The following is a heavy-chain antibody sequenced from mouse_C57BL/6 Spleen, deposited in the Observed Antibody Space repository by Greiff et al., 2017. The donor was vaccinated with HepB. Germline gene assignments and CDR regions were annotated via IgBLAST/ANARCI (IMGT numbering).Heavy chain of an antibody. J-gene: IGHJ3*01. CDR2: INPNNGGT. CDR3: ARPAYYDYDDWFAY. CDR1: GYTFTDYN. Sequence: SGPELVKPGASVKMSCKASGYTFTDYNMHWVKQSHGKSLEWIGYINPNNGGTSYNQKFKGKATLTVNKSSSTAYMELRSLTSEDSAVYYCARPAYYDYDDWFAYWGQGTLVTVSA. D-gene: IGHD2-4*01. V-gene: IGHV1-22*01.